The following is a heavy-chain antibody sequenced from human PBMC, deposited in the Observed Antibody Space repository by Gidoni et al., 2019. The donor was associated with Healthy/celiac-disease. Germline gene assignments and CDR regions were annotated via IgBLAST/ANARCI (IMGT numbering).Heavy chain of an antibody. D-gene: IGHD1-26*01. CDR1: GFTFTSSA. J-gene: IGHJ5*02. CDR2: IVVGSGNT. Sequence: QMQLVQPGPEVKKPGTSVQVSCKVSGFTFTSSAVQWVRQARGQRLEWIGWIVVGSGNTNYAQKFQERVTITRDMSTSTAYMELSSLRSEDTAVYYCAAELSSGSYHWGQGTLVTVSS. V-gene: IGHV1-58*01. CDR3: AAELSSGSYH.